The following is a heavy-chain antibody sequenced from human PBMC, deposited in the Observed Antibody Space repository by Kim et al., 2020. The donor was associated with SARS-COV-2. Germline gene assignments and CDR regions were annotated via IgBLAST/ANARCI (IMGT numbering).Heavy chain of an antibody. D-gene: IGHD3-10*01. CDR3: VRSGSYYNFPLYYFDY. Sequence: PSLKSPVTISVDTSKNQFSLKLSSVTAADTAVYYCVRSGSYYNFPLYYFDYWGQGTLVTVSS. J-gene: IGHJ4*02. V-gene: IGHV4-59*01.